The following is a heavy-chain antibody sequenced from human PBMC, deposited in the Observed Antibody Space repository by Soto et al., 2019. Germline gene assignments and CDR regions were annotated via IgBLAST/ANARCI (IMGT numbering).Heavy chain of an antibody. CDR3: AGGGANDAFDI. D-gene: IGHD3-16*01. CDR1: GYSFTSYW. J-gene: IGHJ3*02. CDR2: IDPSDSYT. V-gene: IGHV5-10-1*01. Sequence: HGESLKISCKGSGYSFTSYWISWVRQMPGKDLEWMGRIDPSDSYTNYSPSFQGHVTISVDKSIDTAYLQWSSLKASDTAMYYCAGGGANDAFDIWGQGTMVTVSS.